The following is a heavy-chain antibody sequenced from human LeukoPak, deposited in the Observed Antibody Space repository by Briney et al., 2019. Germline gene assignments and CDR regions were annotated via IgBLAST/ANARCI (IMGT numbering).Heavy chain of an antibody. CDR3: ARFSGSYLDSDAFDI. D-gene: IGHD1-26*01. V-gene: IGHV4-59*01. CDR1: GVSISSFY. J-gene: IGHJ3*02. Sequence: SETLSLTCSVSGVSISSFYWTWIRQVPGKGLEWIGYFYNSGSSDYNPSLKSRATFSEDTSKNHFSLSLSAVTAADTAVYYCARFSGSYLDSDAFDIWGQGTMVTVSS. CDR2: FYNSGSS.